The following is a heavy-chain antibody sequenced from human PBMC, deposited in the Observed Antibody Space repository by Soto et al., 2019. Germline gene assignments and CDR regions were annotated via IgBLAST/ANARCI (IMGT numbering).Heavy chain of an antibody. D-gene: IGHD5-18*01. J-gene: IGHJ4*02. Sequence: SETLSLTCTVSGGSISSYYWSWIRQPPGKGLEWIGYIYYSGSTNYNPSLKSRVTISVDTSKNQFSLKLSSVTAADTAVYYCARAVTAMASYYFDYWGQGTLVTVSS. CDR1: GGSISSYY. V-gene: IGHV4-59*01. CDR2: IYYSGST. CDR3: ARAVTAMASYYFDY.